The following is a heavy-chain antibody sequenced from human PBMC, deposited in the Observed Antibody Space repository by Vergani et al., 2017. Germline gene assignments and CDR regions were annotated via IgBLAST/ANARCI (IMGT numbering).Heavy chain of an antibody. V-gene: IGHV4-38-2*01. CDR1: DSSIMTNPY. J-gene: IGHJ6*02. D-gene: IGHD3-10*01. CDR2: IHHSGDT. Sequence: QVQLQESGPGLVKPSETLTLTCDVSDSSIMTNPYWGWFRQSPGKGLEWIACIHHSGDTHYNTSLKSRVSISIVSRSKFSLSLTSVTAADTAIYYCARHRGAGCFFPSSYFYGFDVWGHGTTVTVSS. CDR3: ARHRGAGCFFPSSYFYGFDV.